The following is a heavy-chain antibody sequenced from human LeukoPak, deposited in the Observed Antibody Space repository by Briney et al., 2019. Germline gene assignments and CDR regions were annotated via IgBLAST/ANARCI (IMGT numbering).Heavy chain of an antibody. CDR3: ATDSSGWFGDV. J-gene: IGHJ6*02. Sequence: ASVKVSCKASGDTFTTYGITWVRQAPGQGLEWMGWISGYNGDTKYAQKLRGRVTMTRDTSTSTAYMELRSLRSDDTAVYYCATDSSGWFGDVWGQGTTVTVSS. V-gene: IGHV1-18*01. CDR2: ISGYNGDT. CDR1: GDTFTTYG. D-gene: IGHD6-19*01.